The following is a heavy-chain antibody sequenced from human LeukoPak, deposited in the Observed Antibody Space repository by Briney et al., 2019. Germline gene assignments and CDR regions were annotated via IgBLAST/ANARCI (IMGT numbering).Heavy chain of an antibody. CDR3: ARGKGDTAMVYFDY. Sequence: PPETLSLTCAVYGGSFSGYYWSWIRQPPGRGLEWIGEINHSGSTNYNPSLKSRVTISVDTSKNQFSLKLSSVTAADTAVYYCARGKGDTAMVYFDYWGQGTLVTVSS. J-gene: IGHJ4*02. V-gene: IGHV4-34*01. D-gene: IGHD5-18*01. CDR1: GGSFSGYY. CDR2: INHSGST.